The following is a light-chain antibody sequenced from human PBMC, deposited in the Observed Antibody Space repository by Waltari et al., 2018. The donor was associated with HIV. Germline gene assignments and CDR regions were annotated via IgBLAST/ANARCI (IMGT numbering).Light chain of an antibody. Sequence: QSALTQPASVSGSPGQSITVSCTGTSSDIGTCDLVLSHQQEPGKAPKLIIHDVTARPAGVSSRVSGSKSGNTAFLTISGLQVEDESLYFCCSFSPNGASWVFGGGTKVTVL. V-gene: IGLV2-23*02. CDR2: DVT. CDR1: SSDIGTCDL. CDR3: CSFSPNGASWV. J-gene: IGLJ3*02.